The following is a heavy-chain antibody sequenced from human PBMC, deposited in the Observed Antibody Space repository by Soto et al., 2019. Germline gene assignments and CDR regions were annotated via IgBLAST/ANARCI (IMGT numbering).Heavy chain of an antibody. CDR2: IYHSGST. V-gene: IGHV4-4*02. J-gene: IGHJ4*02. Sequence: SETLSLTCAVSGGSISSSNWWSWVRQPPGKGLEWIGEIYHSGSTNYNPSLKSRVTISVDKSKNQFSLKLSSVTAADTAVYYCARGATEKRYCSGGSCYRGLFDYWGQGTLVTVSS. D-gene: IGHD2-15*01. CDR1: GGSISSSNW. CDR3: ARGATEKRYCSGGSCYRGLFDY.